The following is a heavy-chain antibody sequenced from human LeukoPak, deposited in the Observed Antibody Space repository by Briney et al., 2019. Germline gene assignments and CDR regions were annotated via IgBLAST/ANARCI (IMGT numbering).Heavy chain of an antibody. Sequence: ASVKVSCKASGYTFTGYHMHWVRQAPGQGLEWMGWINPNSGGTNYAQKFQGRVTMARDTSISTGYMELSRLRSDDTAVYYCATLSSGWAFDYWGQGTLVTVSS. CDR2: INPNSGGT. V-gene: IGHV1-2*02. J-gene: IGHJ4*02. CDR3: ATLSSGWAFDY. CDR1: GYTFTGYH. D-gene: IGHD6-19*01.